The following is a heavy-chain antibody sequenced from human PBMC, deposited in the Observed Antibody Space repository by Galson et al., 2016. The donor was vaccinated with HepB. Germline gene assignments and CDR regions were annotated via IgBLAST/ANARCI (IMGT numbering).Heavy chain of an antibody. V-gene: IGHV3-7*01. CDR3: ARDHLWAFDY. D-gene: IGHD7-27*01. J-gene: IGHJ4*02. CDR1: GFTLSTYW. Sequence: SLRLSCAASGFTLSTYWMSWVRQAPGKGLEWVANINQDGSEKYYVDSVKGRFTISRDNAKNSLYLQMNSLRAEDTAMYYCARDHLWAFDYWGQGTLVTVSS. CDR2: INQDGSEK.